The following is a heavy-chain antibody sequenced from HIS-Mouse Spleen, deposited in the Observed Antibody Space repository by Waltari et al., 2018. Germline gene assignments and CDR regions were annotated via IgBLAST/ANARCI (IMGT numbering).Heavy chain of an antibody. D-gene: IGHD6-19*01. CDR1: VFSLSTSGMC. CDR2: IDWDDDK. CDR3: ARIAEGYTSGWYAFDY. Sequence: QVTLRESGPALVKPTQTLTLTCTFSVFSLSTSGMCVSWIRQPPGKALEWLARIDWDDDKYYSTSLKTRLTISRDTSKNQVVLTMTNMDPLDTATYYCARIAEGYTSGWYAFDYWGQGTLVTVSS. V-gene: IGHV2-70*15. J-gene: IGHJ4*02.